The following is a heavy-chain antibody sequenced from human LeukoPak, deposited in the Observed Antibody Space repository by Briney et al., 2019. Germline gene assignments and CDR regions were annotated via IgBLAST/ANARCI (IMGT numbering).Heavy chain of an antibody. D-gene: IGHD2/OR15-2a*01. Sequence: ASVKVSCKASGYTFTTYDINWVRQATGQGLEWMGWMNPNSGNTGFALKFQGRVSMTRDTSISTAYMELSSLRSEATAVYYCARRNSHNYYFGMDVWGQGTTVTVSS. J-gene: IGHJ6*02. V-gene: IGHV1-8*01. CDR2: MNPNSGNT. CDR1: GYTFTTYD. CDR3: ARRNSHNYYFGMDV.